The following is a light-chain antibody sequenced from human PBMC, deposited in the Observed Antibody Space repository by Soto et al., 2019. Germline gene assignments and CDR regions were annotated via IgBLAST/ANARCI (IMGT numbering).Light chain of an antibody. CDR3: QQYGRLPVS. CDR1: QSLTNNF. J-gene: IGKJ4*01. V-gene: IGKV3-20*01. Sequence: EVLLTQSPGTLSLSPGDRATLSCRASQSLTNNFLAWYQQKPGQTPRLLIHTATSRATDIPDRFAATGSGTDLTLTISRLEPEDFAVYFCQQYGRLPVSFGGGTKIEIK. CDR2: TAT.